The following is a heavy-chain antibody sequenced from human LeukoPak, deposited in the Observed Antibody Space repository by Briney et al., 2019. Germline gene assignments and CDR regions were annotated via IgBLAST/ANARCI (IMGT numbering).Heavy chain of an antibody. CDR2: ISYDGSNK. CDR3: AKRYDYVWGSYRNDAFDI. Sequence: GGSLRLSCAASGFTFSSYGMHWARQAPGKGLEWVAVISYDGSNKYYADSVKGRFTISRDNSKNTLYLQMNSLRAEDTAVYYCAKRYDYVWGSYRNDAFDIWGQGTMVTVSS. D-gene: IGHD3-16*02. J-gene: IGHJ3*02. CDR1: GFTFSSYG. V-gene: IGHV3-30*18.